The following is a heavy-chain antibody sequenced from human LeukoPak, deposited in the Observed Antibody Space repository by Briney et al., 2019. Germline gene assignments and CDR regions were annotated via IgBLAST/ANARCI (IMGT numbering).Heavy chain of an antibody. CDR1: GGSINNYY. CDR3: ARGRYCSADICSGPDAFDI. J-gene: IGHJ3*02. V-gene: IGHV4-4*07. D-gene: IGHD2-15*01. CDR2: IYNRGST. Sequence: AETLSLTCTVSGGSINNYYWSWIRQPAGKGLEWVGRIYNRGSTNYNATLKRRGTISVETYKNKITLKLRSVTAADTAVYYCARGRYCSADICSGPDAFDIWGQGTMVSVSS.